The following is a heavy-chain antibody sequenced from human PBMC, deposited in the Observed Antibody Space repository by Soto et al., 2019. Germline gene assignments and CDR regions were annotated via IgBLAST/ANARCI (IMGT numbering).Heavy chain of an antibody. CDR3: VADSSYGRHWVNFFDE. J-gene: IGHJ4*02. D-gene: IGHD3-16*01. V-gene: IGHV3-48*02. Sequence: PGGSLRLSCAASGFKFNYYAMNWVRQVPGKGLEWVSYISATSAKIDYADSVKGRFTISRDNARNSLYLQMNSLRDEATAVYHCVADSSYGRHWVNFFDEWGRGTLVTVSS. CDR2: ISATSAKI. CDR1: GFKFNYYA.